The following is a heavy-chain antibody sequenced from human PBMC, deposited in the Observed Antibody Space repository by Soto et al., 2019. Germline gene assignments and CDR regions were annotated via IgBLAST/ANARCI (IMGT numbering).Heavy chain of an antibody. Sequence: GGSLRLSCAASGFTVSSNYMSWVRQAPGKGLEWVSVIYSGGSTYYADSVKGRFTISRDNSKNTLYLQMNSLRAEDTAVYYCASTNLVAARPLAQFPDYYMDVWGKGTTVTVSS. CDR3: ASTNLVAARPLAQFPDYYMDV. D-gene: IGHD6-6*01. CDR1: GFTVSSNY. J-gene: IGHJ6*03. V-gene: IGHV3-66*01. CDR2: IYSGGST.